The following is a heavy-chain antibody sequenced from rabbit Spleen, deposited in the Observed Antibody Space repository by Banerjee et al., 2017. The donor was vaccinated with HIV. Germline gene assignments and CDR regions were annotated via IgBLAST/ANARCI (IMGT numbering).Heavy chain of an antibody. CDR3: ARYYIFYGMDL. J-gene: IGHJ6*01. CDR1: GFSFSSNYD. CDR2: IYTGRGGT. D-gene: IGHD4-1*01. V-gene: IGHV1S43*01. Sequence: QEQLVESGGGLVKPGASLTLTCTSSGFSFSSNYDMCWVRQAPGKGLEWIGAIYTGRGGTDYANWVNGRFSLSSDNAQYTVDLQMNSLTAADTATYFCARYYIFYGMDLWGQGTLVTVS.